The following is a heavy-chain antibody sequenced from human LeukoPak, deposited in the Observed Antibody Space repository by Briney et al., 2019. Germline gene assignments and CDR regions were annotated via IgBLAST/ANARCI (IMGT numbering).Heavy chain of an antibody. Sequence: GASVKVSCKASGYTFTSYYMHWVRQAPGQGLEWMGIINPSGGSTSYAQKFQGRVTMTEDTSTDTAYMELSSLRSEDTAVYYCATVTRSLGDYYYYMDVWGKGTTVTISS. CDR2: INPSGGST. CDR3: ATVTRSLGDYYYYMDV. J-gene: IGHJ6*03. D-gene: IGHD3-16*01. V-gene: IGHV1-46*01. CDR1: GYTFTSYY.